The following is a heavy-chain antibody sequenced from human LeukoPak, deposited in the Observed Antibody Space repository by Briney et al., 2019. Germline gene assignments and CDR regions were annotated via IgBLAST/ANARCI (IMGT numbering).Heavy chain of an antibody. D-gene: IGHD3-3*01. V-gene: IGHV3-7*01. CDR2: IKQDGSEK. J-gene: IGHJ4*02. CDR1: GFTFSSYW. Sequence: GGSLRLSCAASGFTFSSYWMSWVRQAPGKGLEWVANIKQDGSEKYYVDSVKGRFTISRDNAKNSLYLQMNSLRAEDTAVYYCARDLSLRFLEWSPGDYWGQGTLVTVSS. CDR3: ARDLSLRFLEWSPGDY.